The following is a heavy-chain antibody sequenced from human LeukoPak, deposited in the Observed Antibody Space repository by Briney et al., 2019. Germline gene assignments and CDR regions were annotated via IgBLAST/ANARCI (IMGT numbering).Heavy chain of an antibody. CDR3: AKYGNSGWVIDN. D-gene: IGHD6-19*01. J-gene: IGHJ4*02. Sequence: ASETLSLTCTVSGGSIGSDYWTWIRQPPGKGLEYIGYMYYTGGNNYNPSLQSRVTISVDTYKNQFSLKLSSVTAADTAVYFCAKYGNSGWVIDNWGQGTLVTVSS. CDR2: MYYTGGN. V-gene: IGHV4-59*08. CDR1: GGSIGSDY.